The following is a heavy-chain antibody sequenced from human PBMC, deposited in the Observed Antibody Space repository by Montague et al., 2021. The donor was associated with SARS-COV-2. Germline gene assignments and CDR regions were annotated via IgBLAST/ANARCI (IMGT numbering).Heavy chain of an antibody. CDR2: IDWNSATI. D-gene: IGHD6-19*01. J-gene: IGHJ4*02. V-gene: IGHV3-9*01. Sequence: SLRLSCAASGFSFEDFAVHWVRQAPGKGLEWVSGIDWNSATIAYADAVKGRFTISRDNAKNSLYLQMDSLRGEDTAFYYCAKDDPDSSGYSDHWGQGTLVTVSS. CDR3: AKDDPDSSGYSDH. CDR1: GFSFEDFA.